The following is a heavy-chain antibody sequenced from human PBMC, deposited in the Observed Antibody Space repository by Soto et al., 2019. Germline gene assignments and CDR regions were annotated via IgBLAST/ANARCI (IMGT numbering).Heavy chain of an antibody. CDR1: GFTFSNYG. CDR2: IWFDGSKE. D-gene: IGHD3-22*01. V-gene: IGHV3-33*01. CDR3: ARDNDGNSHYSQLDY. J-gene: IGHJ4*02. Sequence: GSLRLSCATSGFTFSNYGIHWVRQAPGKGLEWVAVIWFDGSKEYYADSVKGRFTISRDSSRSTVYLQMNSLRAEDTAVYYCARDNDGNSHYSQLDYWGQGTLVTVSS.